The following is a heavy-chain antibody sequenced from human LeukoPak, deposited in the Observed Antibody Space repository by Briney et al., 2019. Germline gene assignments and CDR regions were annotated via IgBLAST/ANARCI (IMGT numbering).Heavy chain of an antibody. Sequence: ASVTVSFKASGYTFTSYDINWVRQATGQGLEWMGWMNPNSGNTGCAQKFQGRVTMTRNTSISTAYMELSRLRSEDTAVYYCARDNSVRDEAWWFNPWGQGTLVTVSS. J-gene: IGHJ5*02. D-gene: IGHD5-24*01. V-gene: IGHV1-8*01. CDR1: GYTFTSYD. CDR3: ARDNSVRDEAWWFNP. CDR2: MNPNSGNT.